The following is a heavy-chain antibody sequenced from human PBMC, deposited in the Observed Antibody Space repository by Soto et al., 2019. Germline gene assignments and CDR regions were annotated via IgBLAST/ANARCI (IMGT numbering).Heavy chain of an antibody. Sequence: SETLSLTCTVSGGSISTYYWSWIRQPPGKELKFIGYISYSGSTNYNPSLKSRVTISVDTSKNQFSLKLSSVTAADTAVYYCARHSGDYEGFAYWGRGYLVTVSS. D-gene: IGHD4-17*01. CDR1: GGSISTYY. V-gene: IGHV4-59*08. CDR2: ISYSGST. CDR3: ARHSGDYEGFAY. J-gene: IGHJ4*02.